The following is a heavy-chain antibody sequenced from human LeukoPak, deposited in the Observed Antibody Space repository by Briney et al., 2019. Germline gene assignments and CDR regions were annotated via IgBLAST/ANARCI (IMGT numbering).Heavy chain of an antibody. CDR3: ARDVSPRGSSLDY. D-gene: IGHD6-13*01. J-gene: IGHJ4*02. Sequence: PGGSLRLSCAASGFTFSSYGMHWVRQAPGKGLEWVAFIRYDGSNEYYADSVKGRFTISRDNSKNTLYLQMNSLRAEDTAVYYCARDVSPRGSSLDYWGQGTLVTVSS. CDR2: IRYDGSNE. V-gene: IGHV3-30*02. CDR1: GFTFSSYG.